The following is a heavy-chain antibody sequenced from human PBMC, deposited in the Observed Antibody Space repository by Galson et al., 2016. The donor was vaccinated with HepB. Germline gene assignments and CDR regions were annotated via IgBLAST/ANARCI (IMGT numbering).Heavy chain of an antibody. CDR1: GFTLSSYA. V-gene: IGHV3-23*01. CDR2: ISGSGDKT. CDR3: AKFSSDWHYFDY. J-gene: IGHJ4*02. Sequence: SLRLSCAASGFTLSSYAMSWIRLAPGEGPEWVSVISGSGDKTYYANLVKGRFTISRDNSKNTLNLQMVGLRAEDTAVYYCAKFSSDWHYFDYWGQGILVTVSS. D-gene: IGHD6-19*01.